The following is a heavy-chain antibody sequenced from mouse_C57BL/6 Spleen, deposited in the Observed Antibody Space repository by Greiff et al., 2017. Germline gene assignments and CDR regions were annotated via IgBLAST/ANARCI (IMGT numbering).Heavy chain of an antibody. CDR2: IDPSDSYT. CDR1: GYTFTSYW. D-gene: IGHD3-3*01. Sequence: VQLQQPGAELVMPGASVKLSCKASGYTFTSYWMHWVKQRPGQGLEWIGEIDPSDSYTNYNQKFKGKSTLTVDKSSSTAYMQLSSLTSEDSAVYYCARVGTAQYFDVWGTGTTVTVSS. J-gene: IGHJ1*03. V-gene: IGHV1-69*01. CDR3: ARVGTAQYFDV.